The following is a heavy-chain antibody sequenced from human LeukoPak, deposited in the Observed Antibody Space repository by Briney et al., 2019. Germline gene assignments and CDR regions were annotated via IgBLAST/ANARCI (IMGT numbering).Heavy chain of an antibody. CDR1: GFTFSDYY. CDR2: IYSGGST. D-gene: IGHD3-10*01. J-gene: IGHJ4*02. V-gene: IGHV3-53*01. CDR3: ARDEYGSGSSFNDY. Sequence: GGSLRLSCAASGFTFSDYYMSWVRQAPGKGLEWVSLIYSGGSTYYADSVKGRFTISRDNSKNTLYLQMNSLRAEDTAVYYCARDEYGSGSSFNDYWGQGTLVTVSS.